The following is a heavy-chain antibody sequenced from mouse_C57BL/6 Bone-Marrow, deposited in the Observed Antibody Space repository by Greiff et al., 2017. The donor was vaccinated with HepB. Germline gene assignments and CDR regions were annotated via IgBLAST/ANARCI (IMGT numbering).Heavy chain of an antibody. V-gene: IGHV5-6*01. CDR1: GFTFSSYG. Sequence: QLVESGGDLVKPGGSLKLSCAASGFTFSSYGMSWVRQTPDKRLEWVATISSGGSYTYYPDSVKGRFTISRDNAKNTLYLQMSSLKSEDTAMYYCASPIYDGNAMDYWGQGTSVTVSS. J-gene: IGHJ4*01. CDR2: ISSGGSYT. D-gene: IGHD2-3*01. CDR3: ASPIYDGNAMDY.